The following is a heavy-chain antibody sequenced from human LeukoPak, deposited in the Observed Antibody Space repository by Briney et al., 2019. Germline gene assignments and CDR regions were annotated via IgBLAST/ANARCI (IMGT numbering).Heavy chain of an antibody. CDR2: IKGDGSHT. J-gene: IGHJ4*02. Sequence: TGGSLRLSCAASGFTSSSFYMEWVRQAPGKGLEWVSRIKGDGSHTTYADSVKGRFTISRDNPKNTPYLQMNYLRVEDTAVYYCSYDHFDYWSRGTLVTVSS. CDR3: SYDHFDY. D-gene: IGHD2-21*01. V-gene: IGHV3-74*01. CDR1: GFTSSSFY.